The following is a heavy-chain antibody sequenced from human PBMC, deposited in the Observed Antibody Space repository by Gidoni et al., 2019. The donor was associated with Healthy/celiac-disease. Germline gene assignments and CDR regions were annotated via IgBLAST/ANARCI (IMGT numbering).Heavy chain of an antibody. D-gene: IGHD2-2*01. V-gene: IGHV3-23*01. J-gene: IGHJ6*03. CDR1: GFTFSSYA. CDR3: AKYGVVVVPAATDYYYYYYMDV. CDR2: ISGSGGST. Sequence: EVQLLESGGGLVQPGGSLRLSCAASGFTFSSYAMSWVRQAPGKGLEWVSAISGSGGSTYYADSVKGRFTIYRDNSKNTLYLQMNSLRAEDTAVYYCAKYGVVVVPAATDYYYYYYMDVWGKGTTVTVSS.